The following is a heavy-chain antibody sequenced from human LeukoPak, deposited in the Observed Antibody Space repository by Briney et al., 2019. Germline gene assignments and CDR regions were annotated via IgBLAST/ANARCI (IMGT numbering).Heavy chain of an antibody. J-gene: IGHJ4*02. D-gene: IGHD3-9*01. CDR2: FDPEDGET. CDR1: GYTLTELS. CDR3: ATLGGFGRLRYFDWLPYPLDY. Sequence: ASVKVSCKVSGYTLTELSMHWVRQAPGKGLEWMGGFDPEDGETIYAQKFQGRVTMTEDASPDTAYMELSSLRSEDTAVYYCATLGGFGRLRYFDWLPYPLDYWGQGTLVTVSS. V-gene: IGHV1-24*01.